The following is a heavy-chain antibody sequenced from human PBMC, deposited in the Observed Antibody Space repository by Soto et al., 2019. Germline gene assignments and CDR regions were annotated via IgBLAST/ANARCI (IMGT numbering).Heavy chain of an antibody. CDR2: ISYDGSNK. Sequence: GGSLRLSCAASGFTFSSYGMHWVRQAPGKGLEWVAVISYDGSNKYYADSVKGRFTISRDNSKNTLYLQMNSLRAEDTAVYYCANLDSLRGRWLHPGGYYGMDVWGQGTTVTVSS. CDR1: GFTFSSYG. J-gene: IGHJ6*02. D-gene: IGHD3-16*01. V-gene: IGHV3-30*18. CDR3: ANLDSLRGRWLHPGGYYGMDV.